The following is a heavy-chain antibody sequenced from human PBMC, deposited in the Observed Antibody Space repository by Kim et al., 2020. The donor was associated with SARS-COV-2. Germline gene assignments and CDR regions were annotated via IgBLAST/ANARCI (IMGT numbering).Heavy chain of an antibody. CDR3: ARDNGGMDV. Sequence: SGSTNYNSSLKSRVTISVDTSKNQFSLKLSSVTAEDTAVYYCARDNGGMDVWGQGTTVTVSS. J-gene: IGHJ6*02. V-gene: IGHV4-59*01. CDR2: SGST.